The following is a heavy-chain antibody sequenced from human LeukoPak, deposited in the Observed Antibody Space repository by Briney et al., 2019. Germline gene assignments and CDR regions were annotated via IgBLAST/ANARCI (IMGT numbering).Heavy chain of an antibody. D-gene: IGHD3-22*01. Sequence: GGSLRLSCAASGLTFSSHWMHWVRQATGKGLEWVSAIGTAGDAYYPGSVKGRFTISRENAKNSLYLQMNSLRAGDTAVYYCARAYYDSSGYYYHFDYWGQGTLVTVSS. CDR2: IGTAGDA. V-gene: IGHV3-13*01. CDR1: GLTFSSHW. CDR3: ARAYYDSSGYYYHFDY. J-gene: IGHJ4*02.